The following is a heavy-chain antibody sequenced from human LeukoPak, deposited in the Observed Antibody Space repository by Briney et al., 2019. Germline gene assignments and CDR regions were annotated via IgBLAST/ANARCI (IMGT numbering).Heavy chain of an antibody. Sequence: PGGSLRLSCEVSGFTFTRYALHWVRQAPGKGLEWAAAISHDGSNKYYGDSVKGRFTISRDNSKNTVYLDMNSLRDEDTAVYYCAKGYASGSHYAPFDYWGRGTLVAVSS. CDR2: ISHDGSNK. D-gene: IGHD3-10*01. V-gene: IGHV3-30*18. CDR1: GFTFTRYA. J-gene: IGHJ4*02. CDR3: AKGYASGSHYAPFDY.